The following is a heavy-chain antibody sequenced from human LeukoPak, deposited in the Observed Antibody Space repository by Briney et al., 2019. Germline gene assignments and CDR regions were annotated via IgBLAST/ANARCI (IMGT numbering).Heavy chain of an antibody. J-gene: IGHJ1*01. V-gene: IGHV4-34*01. Sequence: SETLSLTCAGYGGSFSGYYWSWIRQPPGKGLEWIGEINHSGSTNYNPSLKSRVTISVDTSKNQFSLKLSSVTAADTAVYYCARHYYDSSGYYPENFQHWGQGTLVTVSS. CDR3: ARHYYDSSGYYPENFQH. D-gene: IGHD3-22*01. CDR2: INHSGST. CDR1: GGSFSGYY.